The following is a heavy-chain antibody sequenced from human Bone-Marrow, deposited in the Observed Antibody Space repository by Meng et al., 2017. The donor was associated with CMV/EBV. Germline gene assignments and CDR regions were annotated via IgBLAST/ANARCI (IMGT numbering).Heavy chain of an antibody. CDR3: ARSYNFYSYYGLDV. CDR2: ISWNSGSI. CDR1: GFTFDDYA. V-gene: IGHV3-9*03. J-gene: IGHJ6*02. D-gene: IGHD3-10*01. Sequence: SLKISCAASGFTFDDYAMHWVRQAPGKGLEWVSGISWNSGSIGYADSVKGRFTISRDNSKNTLYLQMGSLRAEDMAVYYCARSYNFYSYYGLDVWGQGTTVTVSS.